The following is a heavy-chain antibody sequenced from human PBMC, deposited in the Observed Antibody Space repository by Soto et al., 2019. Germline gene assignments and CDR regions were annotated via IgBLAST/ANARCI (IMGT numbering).Heavy chain of an antibody. CDR3: VRDSHGDY. CDR1: GFTLSRYW. Sequence: EVQLVESGGGLVQPGGSLRLSCAASGFTLSRYWMKWVRQAPGKGLEWVSRIDGDESATNYADSVKGRFTISRDNAKNTLHLQMNSLRAEDTAVYYCVRDSHGDYWGQGTLVTVSS. CDR2: IDGDESAT. J-gene: IGHJ4*02. V-gene: IGHV3-74*01.